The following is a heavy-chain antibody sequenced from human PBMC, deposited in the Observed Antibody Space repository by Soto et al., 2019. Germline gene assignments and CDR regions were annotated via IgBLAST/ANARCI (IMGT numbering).Heavy chain of an antibody. CDR2: IYYSGST. CDR1: GGSVSSGSYY. D-gene: IGHD1-26*01. V-gene: IGHV4-61*01. CDR3: AREGIVGATSGY. Sequence: QVQLQESGPGLVKPSETLSLTCTVSGGSVSSGSYYWSWIRQPPGKGLEWIGYIYYSGSTNYNPSLKSRVTISVDTSKNQFSLKLSSVTAADTAAYYCAREGIVGATSGYWGQGTLVTVSS. J-gene: IGHJ4*02.